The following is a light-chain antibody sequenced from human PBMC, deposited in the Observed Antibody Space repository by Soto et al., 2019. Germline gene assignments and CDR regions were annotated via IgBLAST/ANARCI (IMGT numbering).Light chain of an antibody. Sequence: EIVLTQSPGTLSLSPGERATLSCRASQSVSSSYLAWFQLKPGQAPRLLIYGASYRDTGIPDRFSGSGSGTDFTLTISRLEPEDFAVYYCQQYGSSSYTFGQGTRLEIK. J-gene: IGKJ2*01. V-gene: IGKV3-20*01. CDR2: GAS. CDR3: QQYGSSSYT. CDR1: QSVSSSY.